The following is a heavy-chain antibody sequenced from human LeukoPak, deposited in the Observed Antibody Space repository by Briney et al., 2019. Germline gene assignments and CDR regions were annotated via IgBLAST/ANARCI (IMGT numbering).Heavy chain of an antibody. CDR2: IYYTGST. CDR3: ARQELGYCDSTGCSRSAFDI. CDR1: GGSFSSTSYY. Sequence: PSETLSLTCTVSGGSFSSTSYYWGWIRQPPEKGLEWIGTIYYTGSTYYNPSLKSRVALSVDTSKNQFSLKLSSVTAADTAVYHCARQELGYCDSTGCSRSAFDIWGQGTMVTVSS. V-gene: IGHV4-39*01. D-gene: IGHD2-2*01. J-gene: IGHJ3*02.